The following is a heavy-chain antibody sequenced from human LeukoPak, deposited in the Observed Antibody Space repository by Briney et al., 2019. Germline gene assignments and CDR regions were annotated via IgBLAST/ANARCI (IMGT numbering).Heavy chain of an antibody. D-gene: IGHD6-13*01. CDR2: ISYDGSNK. Sequence: PGGSLRLSCAASGFTFSSYGMHWVRQAPGKGLEWVAVISYDGSNKYYADSVKGRFTISRDNSKNTLYLLMNSLRAEDTAVYYCAKEITEGIFDYWGQGTLVTVSS. CDR3: AKEITEGIFDY. V-gene: IGHV3-30*18. CDR1: GFTFSSYG. J-gene: IGHJ4*02.